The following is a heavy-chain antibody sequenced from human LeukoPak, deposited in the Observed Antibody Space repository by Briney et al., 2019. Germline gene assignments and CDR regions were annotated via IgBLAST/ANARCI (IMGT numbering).Heavy chain of an antibody. CDR2: IYPGDSDT. V-gene: IGHV5-51*01. CDR1: GHSFSTYW. CDR3: ARLLDILTGNSFDP. J-gene: IGHJ5*02. D-gene: IGHD3-9*01. Sequence: GESLKISCKGSGHSFSTYWIGWVRQMPGKGLEWMGIIYPGDSDTTYSPSFQGQVTISVDKSISTAYLQWSSLKASDTAMYYCARLLDILTGNSFDPWGQGTLVTVSS.